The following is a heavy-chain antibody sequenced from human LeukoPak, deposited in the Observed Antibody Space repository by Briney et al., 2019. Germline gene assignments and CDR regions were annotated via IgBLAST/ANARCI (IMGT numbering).Heavy chain of an antibody. Sequence: KPSETLSLTCAVYGGSFSGYYWSWIRQPPGKGLEWIGEINHSGSTNYNPSLKSRVTISVDTSKNQFSLKLSSVTAADTAVYYCARGVVLTGSNWFDPWGQGTLVTVSS. CDR1: GGSFSGYY. V-gene: IGHV4-34*01. CDR3: ARGVVLTGSNWFDP. D-gene: IGHD3-9*01. J-gene: IGHJ5*02. CDR2: INHSGST.